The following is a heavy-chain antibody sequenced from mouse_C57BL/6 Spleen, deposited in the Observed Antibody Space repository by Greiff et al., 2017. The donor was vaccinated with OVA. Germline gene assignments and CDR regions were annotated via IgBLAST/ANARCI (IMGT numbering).Heavy chain of an antibody. CDR2: IYPRSGNT. V-gene: IGHV1-81*01. D-gene: IGHD1-1*01. CDR3: ARYYYGSSYWYFDV. CDR1: GYTFTSYG. Sequence: QVQLKQSGAELARPGASVKLSCKASGYTFTSYGLSWVKQRTGQGLEWIGEIYPRSGNTYYNEKFKGKATLTADKSSSTAYMELRSLTSEDSAVYFCARYYYGSSYWYFDVWGTGTTVTVSS. J-gene: IGHJ1*03.